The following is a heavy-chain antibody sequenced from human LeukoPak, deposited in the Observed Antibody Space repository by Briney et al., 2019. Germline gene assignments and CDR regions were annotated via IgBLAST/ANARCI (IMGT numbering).Heavy chain of an antibody. CDR3: ASFRGSGSYRDYYYYMDV. CDR2: IIPIFGTA. Sequence: ASVKVSCKASGGTFSSYAISWVRQAPGQGLEWMGGIIPIFGTANYAQKFQGRVTITADKSTSTAYMELSSLRSEDTAVYYCASFRGSGSYRDYYYYMDVWGKGTTVTVSS. D-gene: IGHD3-10*01. J-gene: IGHJ6*03. CDR1: GGTFSSYA. V-gene: IGHV1-69*06.